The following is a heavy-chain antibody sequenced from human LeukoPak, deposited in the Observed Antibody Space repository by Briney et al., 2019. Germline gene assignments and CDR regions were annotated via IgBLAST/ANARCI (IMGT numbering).Heavy chain of an antibody. Sequence: PSETLSLTRTVSGDSATNDFFWGWVRQPPGKELEWIGSFCLGRDTYYRPSLKSRVTISVDTSKNQFSLNLNSVTAADTAVYYCARWASISREPGGFFDHWGQGTLVTVSS. V-gene: IGHV4-38-2*02. D-gene: IGHD1-14*01. J-gene: IGHJ4*02. CDR1: GDSATNDFF. CDR2: FCLGRDT. CDR3: ARWASISREPGGFFDH.